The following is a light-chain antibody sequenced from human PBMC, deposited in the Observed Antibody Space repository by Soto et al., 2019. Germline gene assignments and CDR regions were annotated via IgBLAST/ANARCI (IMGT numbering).Light chain of an antibody. CDR1: QSVRSRY. Sequence: EVVFTRCPGPRSLSPGEIGTRALSTSQSVRSRYFAWSQQRPGRAASLLSYGASRRATRMPDRFIGSGSGTDFSLAVSRLEPEDLAVYYCEQYGSSGRAVGQGTKVDIK. CDR3: EQYGSSGRA. J-gene: IGKJ1*01. CDR2: GAS. V-gene: IGKV3-20*01.